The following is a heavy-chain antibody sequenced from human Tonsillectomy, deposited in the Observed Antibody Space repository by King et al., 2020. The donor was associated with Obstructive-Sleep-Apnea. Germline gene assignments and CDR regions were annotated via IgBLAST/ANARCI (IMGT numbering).Heavy chain of an antibody. CDR2: IKQDGSEK. Sequence: DVQLVESGGGLVQPGGSLRLSCAASGFTFSSYWMSWVRQAPGKGLGWVAYIKQDGSEKNYGDSGKGRFTISRDNAKNSLYLQMNSRRAEDTALYYCARGIREAAASLGYWGQGTLVTVSS. CDR3: ARGIREAAASLGY. V-gene: IGHV3-7*03. D-gene: IGHD6-13*01. J-gene: IGHJ4*02. CDR1: GFTFSSYW.